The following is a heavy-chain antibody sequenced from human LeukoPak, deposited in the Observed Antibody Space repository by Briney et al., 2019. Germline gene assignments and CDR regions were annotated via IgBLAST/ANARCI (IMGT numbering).Heavy chain of an antibody. V-gene: IGHV3-23*01. CDR3: AKTKSGSYSSPLDY. CDR2: ISGTGGGT. CDR1: EFTFNNYA. J-gene: IGHJ4*02. D-gene: IGHD1-26*01. Sequence: GGSLRLSCAASEFTFNNYAMSWVRQAPGKGLEWVSAISGTGGGTYYAHSVKGRFTISRDNSKNMLYPQMDSLRAEDTAAYYCAKTKSGSYSSPLDYWGQGTLVTVSS.